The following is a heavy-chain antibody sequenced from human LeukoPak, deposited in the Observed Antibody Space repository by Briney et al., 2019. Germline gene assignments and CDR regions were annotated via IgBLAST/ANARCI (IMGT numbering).Heavy chain of an antibody. Sequence: GGSLRLSCAASGFTFSNAWMSWVRQAPGKGLEWVSVIYSGGSTYYADSVKGRFTISRDNSKNSLYLQMNSLRAADTAVYYCAELGITMIGGVWGKGTTVTISS. CDR3: AELGITMIGGV. J-gene: IGHJ6*04. CDR2: IYSGGST. V-gene: IGHV3-66*01. D-gene: IGHD3-10*02. CDR1: GFTFSNAW.